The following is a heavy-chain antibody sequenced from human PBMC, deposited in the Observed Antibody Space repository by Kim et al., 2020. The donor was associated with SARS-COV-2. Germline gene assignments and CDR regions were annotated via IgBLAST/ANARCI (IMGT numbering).Heavy chain of an antibody. V-gene: IGHV3-15*01. CDR1: GFTFRNDW. J-gene: IGHJ4*02. D-gene: IGHD3-22*01. CDR3: TTEDSSGYYVYFDS. Sequence: GGSLRLSCTASGFTFRNDWMSWVRQAPGKGPEWVGRIKSKSDGVTTEYAAHVQGRFTISRDDTKNTLYLQMNSLKTEDTALYYCTTEDSSGYYVYFDSWGQGTLVTVSS. CDR2: IKSKSDGVTT.